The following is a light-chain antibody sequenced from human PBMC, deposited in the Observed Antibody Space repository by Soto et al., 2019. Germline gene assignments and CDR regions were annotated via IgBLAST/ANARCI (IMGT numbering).Light chain of an antibody. CDR1: QSVSRN. J-gene: IGKJ4*01. Sequence: EIVMTQSPATLSVSPGERATLSCRASQSVSRNLAWYQQKPGQAPRLLIYGASTRATGIPARFSGSGSGTEFTLSISSLQSELFAVYYCQQYNNWSLTFGGNTKVEI. V-gene: IGKV3D-15*01. CDR3: QQYNNWSLT. CDR2: GAS.